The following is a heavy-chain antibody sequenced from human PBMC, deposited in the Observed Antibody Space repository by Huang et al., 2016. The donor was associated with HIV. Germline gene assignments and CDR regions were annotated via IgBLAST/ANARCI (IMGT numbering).Heavy chain of an antibody. V-gene: IGHV6-1*01. CDR2: TYYRSKWYT. Sequence: QVQLQQSGPGLVKPSQTLSLTCAISGDSVSSVRGAGNWIRRSPSRGLEWLGRTYYRSKWYTNYAISVRSRITIKSDTSKNQFSLHLNSVTPEDTGVYYCTRGVRDFDSWGQGTLVTVSS. CDR1: GDSVSSVRGA. CDR3: TRGVRDFDS. D-gene: IGHD3-3*01. J-gene: IGHJ4*02.